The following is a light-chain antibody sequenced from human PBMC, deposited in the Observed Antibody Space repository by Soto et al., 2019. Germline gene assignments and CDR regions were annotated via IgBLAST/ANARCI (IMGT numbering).Light chain of an antibody. V-gene: IGKV1-39*01. J-gene: IGKJ5*01. CDR2: AAS. Sequence: DIQMTQSPSSLSASVGDRVTITCQASQDISNYLNWYQQKPGKAPKLLIYAASSLQSGVPSRFSGSGSGTDFTLTISSLQPEDFATYYCQQSYSTPSITLGQGTRLEIK. CDR1: QDISNY. CDR3: QQSYSTPSIT.